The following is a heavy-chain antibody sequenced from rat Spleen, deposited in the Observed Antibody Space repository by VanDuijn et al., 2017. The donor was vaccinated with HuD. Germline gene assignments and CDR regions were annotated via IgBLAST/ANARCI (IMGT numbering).Heavy chain of an antibody. CDR3: TTNYGYIY. J-gene: IGHJ2*01. CDR1: GFTFSNYY. Sequence: EVQLVESGGDLVQPGRSMKLSCAALGFTFSNYYTAWVRQAPTKGLEWVASINSGGTNIYYRDSVKGRFTISRDNAKSTLYLQMDSLRSEDTATYYCTTNYGYIYWGQGVMVTVSS. D-gene: IGHD1-11*01. CDR2: INSGGTNI. V-gene: IGHV5-25*01.